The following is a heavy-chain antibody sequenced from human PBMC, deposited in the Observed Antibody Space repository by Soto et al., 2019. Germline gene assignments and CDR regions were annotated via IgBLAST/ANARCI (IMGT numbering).Heavy chain of an antibody. V-gene: IGHV4-59*01. Sequence: SETLTLTCTLSGCSIRSYYWSWIRQPPGKGLEWIGYIYYSGSTNYNPSLKSRVTISVDTSKNQFSLKLSSVTAADTAVYYCARDQGYSYGQPFGYWGQGTLVPVSS. CDR3: ARDQGYSYGQPFGY. D-gene: IGHD5-18*01. CDR2: IYYSGST. J-gene: IGHJ4*02. CDR1: GCSIRSYY.